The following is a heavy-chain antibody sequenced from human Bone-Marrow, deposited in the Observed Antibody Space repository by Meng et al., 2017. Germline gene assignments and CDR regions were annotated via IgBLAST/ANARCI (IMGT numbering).Heavy chain of an antibody. J-gene: IGHJ4*02. CDR1: GGTFSSYT. V-gene: IGHV1-69*02. CDR3: ARGYDSSGYYYDAYYFDY. CDR2: IIPILGIA. D-gene: IGHD3-22*01. Sequence: SVKVSCKASGGTFSSYTISWVRQAPGQGLEWMGRIIPILGIANYAQKFQGRVTITADKSTSTAYMELSSLRSEDTAVFYCARGYDSSGYYYDAYYFDYWGQGTLVTVSS.